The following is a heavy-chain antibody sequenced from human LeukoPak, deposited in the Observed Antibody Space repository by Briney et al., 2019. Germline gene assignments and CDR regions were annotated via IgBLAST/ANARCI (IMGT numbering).Heavy chain of an antibody. CDR1: GFTFRSFE. V-gene: IGHV3-48*03. Sequence: GGSLRLSCAASGFTFRSFEMNWLRQAPGKGLEWIAHISSRSENIYYADSVKGRFTLSRDNAMNVLELQMHSLRVDATAVYYCAMGPRWATRGYYVEWGQGTRVIVSS. D-gene: IGHD3-22*01. CDR3: AMGPRWATRGYYVE. CDR2: ISSRSENI. J-gene: IGHJ4*02.